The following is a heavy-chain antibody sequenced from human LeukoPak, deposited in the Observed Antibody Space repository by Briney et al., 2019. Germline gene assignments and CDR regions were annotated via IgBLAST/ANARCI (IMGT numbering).Heavy chain of an antibody. CDR1: GFTFSNYA. J-gene: IGHJ6*02. Sequence: QPGGSLRLSCAASGFTFSNYAMRWVRQAPGKGLEWVAAISGISGSTTIYAGSVKGRFTVSRDNSKSTLYLQMNSLRAEDTAVYYCAKNYGSDRGVPYGMDVWGQGTTVTVAS. CDR3: AKNYGSDRGVPYGMDV. CDR2: ISGISGSTT. D-gene: IGHD3-10*01. V-gene: IGHV3-23*01.